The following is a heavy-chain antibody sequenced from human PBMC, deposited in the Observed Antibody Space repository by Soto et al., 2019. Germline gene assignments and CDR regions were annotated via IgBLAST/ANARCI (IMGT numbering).Heavy chain of an antibody. V-gene: IGHV1-69*12. CDR1: GGTFSSYA. Sequence: QVQLVQSGAEVKKPGSSVNVSCKASGGTFSSYAISWVRQAPGQGLEWMGGIIPIFGTADYAQKFQGRVTITADESTSTAYMELSSLRSEDTAVYYCAKEAGAGYGDYSSYFDYWGQGTLVTVSS. CDR2: IIPIFGTA. CDR3: AKEAGAGYGDYSSYFDY. D-gene: IGHD4-17*01. J-gene: IGHJ4*02.